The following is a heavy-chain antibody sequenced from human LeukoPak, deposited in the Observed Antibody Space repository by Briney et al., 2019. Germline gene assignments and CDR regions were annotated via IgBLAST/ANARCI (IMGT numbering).Heavy chain of an antibody. J-gene: IGHJ4*02. CDR2: IYYSGST. CDR1: GGSISSSSYY. D-gene: IGHD2-8*01. Sequence: PSETLSLTCTVSGGSISSSSYYWGWIRQPPGKGLERIGSIYYSGSTYYNPSLKSRVTISVDTSKNQLSLKLSSVTAADTAVYYCARHATYGGTGYFDYWGQGTLVTVSS. V-gene: IGHV4-39*01. CDR3: ARHATYGGTGYFDY.